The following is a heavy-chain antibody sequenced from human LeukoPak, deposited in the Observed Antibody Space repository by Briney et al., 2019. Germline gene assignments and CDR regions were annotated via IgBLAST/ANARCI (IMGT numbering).Heavy chain of an antibody. CDR2: SSTYNGLT. CDR1: GYTFTSYG. J-gene: IGHJ4*02. D-gene: IGHD3-9*01. Sequence: ASVKVSCKASGYTFTSYGISWVRQAPGQGLEWMSWSSTYNGLTSYAQKVQGRVTMTTDTSTSTAYMELRSLRSDDTAVYYCARSFARDYDILTGYYIGDYWGQGTLITVSS. V-gene: IGHV1-18*01. CDR3: ARSFARDYDILTGYYIGDY.